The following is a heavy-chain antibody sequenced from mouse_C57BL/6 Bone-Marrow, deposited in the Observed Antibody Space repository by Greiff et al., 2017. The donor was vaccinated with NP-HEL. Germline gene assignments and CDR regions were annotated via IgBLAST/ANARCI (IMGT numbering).Heavy chain of an antibody. D-gene: IGHD2-1*01. V-gene: IGHV5-4*01. CDR3: ARDPIYYGNYDHWYFDV. Sequence: EVKLMESGGGLVKPGGSLKLSCAASGFTFSSYAMSWVRQTPEKRLEWVATISDGGSYTYYPDNVKGRFTISRDNAKNNLYLQMSHLKSEDTAMYYCARDPIYYGNYDHWYFDVWGTGTTVTVSS. CDR1: GFTFSSYA. J-gene: IGHJ1*03. CDR2: ISDGGSYT.